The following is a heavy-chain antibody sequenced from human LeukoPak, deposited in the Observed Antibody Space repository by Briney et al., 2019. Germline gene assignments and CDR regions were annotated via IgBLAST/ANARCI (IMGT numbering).Heavy chain of an antibody. J-gene: IGHJ4*02. V-gene: IGHV3-23*01. Sequence: GGSLRLSCAASGFTFSSYAMSWVRQAPGKGLEWVSAISGSGGSTYYADSVKGRFTISRDNSKNTLYLQMNNLRAEDTAVYYCAKDPYYDFWSGYYQYYFDYWGQGTLVTVSS. D-gene: IGHD3-3*01. CDR1: GFTFSSYA. CDR2: ISGSGGST. CDR3: AKDPYYDFWSGYYQYYFDY.